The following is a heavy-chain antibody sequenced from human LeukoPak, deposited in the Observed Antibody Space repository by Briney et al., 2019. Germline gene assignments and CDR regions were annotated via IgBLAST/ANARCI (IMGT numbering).Heavy chain of an antibody. CDR1: GYTFTGYY. D-gene: IGHD2-8*01. V-gene: IGHV1-2*02. J-gene: IGHJ6*03. Sequence: ASVKVSCKASGYTFTGYYMHWVRQAPGQGLEWMGWINPNSGGTNYAQKFQGRVTMTRDTSISTAYMELTRLRSDDTAVYYCARGGLRVMAYRLYYMDVWGKGTTVTVSS. CDR2: INPNSGGT. CDR3: ARGGLRVMAYRLYYMDV.